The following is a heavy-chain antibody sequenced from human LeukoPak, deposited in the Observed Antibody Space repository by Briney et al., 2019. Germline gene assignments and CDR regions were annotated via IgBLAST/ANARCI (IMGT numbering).Heavy chain of an antibody. CDR3: ARSQRPGYSSSWYLGAGFDI. D-gene: IGHD6-13*01. J-gene: IGHJ3*02. CDR1: GYTFTGSY. CDR2: INPNTGDA. Sequence: ASVKVSCKASGYTFTGSYMFWVRQAPGQGLEWMGWINPNTGDANYAQKFQGRVTMTRDTSISTAFMELNRLTSDDTAMFYCARSQRPGYSSSWYLGAGFDIWGQGTIVTVSS. V-gene: IGHV1-2*02.